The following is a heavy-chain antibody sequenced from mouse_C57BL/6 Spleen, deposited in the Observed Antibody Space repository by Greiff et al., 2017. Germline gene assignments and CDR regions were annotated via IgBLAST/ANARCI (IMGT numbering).Heavy chain of an antibody. CDR1: GYAFSSYW. Sequence: VQLKQSGAELVKPGASVKISCKASGYAFSSYWMNWVKQRPGKGLEWIGQIYPGDGDTNYNGKFKGKATLTADKSSSTAYMQLSSLTSEDSAVYFCARGNYLYAMDYWGQGTSVTVSA. CDR3: ARGNYLYAMDY. CDR2: IYPGDGDT. D-gene: IGHD2-1*01. J-gene: IGHJ4*01. V-gene: IGHV1-80*01.